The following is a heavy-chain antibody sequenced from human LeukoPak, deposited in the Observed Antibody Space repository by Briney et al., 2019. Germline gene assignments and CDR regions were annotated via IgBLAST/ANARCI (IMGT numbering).Heavy chain of an antibody. CDR3: ARAPTYYDILTGYLDY. Sequence: ASVKVSCKASGYTFTSYGISWVRQAPGQGLEWMGWISAYNGNTNYAQKLQGRVTMTTDTSTSTAYMELRSLRSDDTAVYYCARAPTYYDILTGYLDYWGQGTLVTVSS. J-gene: IGHJ4*02. CDR1: GYTFTSYG. CDR2: ISAYNGNT. V-gene: IGHV1-18*01. D-gene: IGHD3-9*01.